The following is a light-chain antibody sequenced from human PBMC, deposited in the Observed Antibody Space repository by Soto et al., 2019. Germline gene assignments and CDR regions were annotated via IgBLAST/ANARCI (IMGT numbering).Light chain of an antibody. Sequence: QSVLTQPPSVSEAPGQKVTTISCSGSSSNIGNNYVSWYQQLPGTAPKLLIYDNNKRPSGIPDRFSGSKSGTSASLGITGLQTGDEADYYCGTWDSSLSAGVFGGGTKVTVL. CDR2: DNN. CDR1: SSNIGNNY. CDR3: GTWDSSLSAGV. V-gene: IGLV1-51*01. J-gene: IGLJ3*02.